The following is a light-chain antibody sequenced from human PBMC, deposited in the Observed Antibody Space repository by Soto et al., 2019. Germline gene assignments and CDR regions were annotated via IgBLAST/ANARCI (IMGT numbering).Light chain of an antibody. CDR1: QPLLHSNGFNY. CDR2: LGS. Sequence: DVVMTQSPLSLPVPRGEPASISCRSSQPLLHSNGFNYLDWYLQRPGQSPQLLIFLGSTRASGVPDRFSGSGSGTDFTLKISRVEAEDVGVYYCMQALQSPRTFGQGTKLEIK. V-gene: IGKV2-28*01. J-gene: IGKJ2*02. CDR3: MQALQSPRT.